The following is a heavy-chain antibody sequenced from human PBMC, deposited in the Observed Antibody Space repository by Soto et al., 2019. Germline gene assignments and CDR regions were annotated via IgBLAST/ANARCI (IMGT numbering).Heavy chain of an antibody. CDR1: GYTFTGYY. Sequence: APVKVSCKASGYTFTGYYMHWVRQAPGQGLEWMGWINPNSGGTNYAQKFQGWVTMTRDTSISTAYMELSRLRSDDTAVYYCARCLITMVRGVIITATYGMDVWGQGTTVTVSS. V-gene: IGHV1-2*04. CDR3: ARCLITMVRGVIITATYGMDV. CDR2: INPNSGGT. J-gene: IGHJ6*02. D-gene: IGHD3-10*01.